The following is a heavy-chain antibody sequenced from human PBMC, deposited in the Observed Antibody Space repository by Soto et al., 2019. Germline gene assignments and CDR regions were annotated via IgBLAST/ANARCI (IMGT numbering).Heavy chain of an antibody. CDR2: IYYSGST. CDR3: ARVGHYYDSSGYYCDY. D-gene: IGHD3-22*01. CDR1: GGSISSGDYY. Sequence: SETLSLTCTVSGGSISSGDYYWSWIRQPPGKGLEWIGYIYYSGSTYYNPSLKSRVTISVDTSKNQFSLKLSSVTAADTAVYYCARVGHYYDSSGYYCDYWGQGTLVTVSS. J-gene: IGHJ4*02. V-gene: IGHV4-30-4*01.